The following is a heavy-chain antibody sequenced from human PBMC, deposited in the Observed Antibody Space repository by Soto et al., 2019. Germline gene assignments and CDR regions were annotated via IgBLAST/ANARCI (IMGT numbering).Heavy chain of an antibody. J-gene: IGHJ4*02. Sequence: PGESLKISCKGSGYSFTSYWIGWLRQMPGKGLEWMGIIYPGDSDTRYSPSFQGQVTISADKSISTAYLQWSSLKASDTAMYYWARGIEYCSSTSCYEGHADYWGQGTLVTVS. CDR2: IYPGDSDT. CDR1: GYSFTSYW. V-gene: IGHV5-51*01. CDR3: ARGIEYCSSTSCYEGHADY. D-gene: IGHD2-2*01.